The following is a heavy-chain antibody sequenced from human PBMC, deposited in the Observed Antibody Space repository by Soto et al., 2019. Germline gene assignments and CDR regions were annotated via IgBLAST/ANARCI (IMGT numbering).Heavy chain of an antibody. CDR1: GGSISSYY. Sequence: SETLSLTCTVSGGSISSYYWSWIRQPPGKGLEWIGYIYYSGSTSYNPSLKSRVTISVDTSKNQFSLKLSSVTAADTAVYYCARRYGDYFDYWGQGTLVTVSS. CDR3: ARRYGDYFDY. V-gene: IGHV4-59*08. J-gene: IGHJ4*02. CDR2: IYYSGST. D-gene: IGHD4-17*01.